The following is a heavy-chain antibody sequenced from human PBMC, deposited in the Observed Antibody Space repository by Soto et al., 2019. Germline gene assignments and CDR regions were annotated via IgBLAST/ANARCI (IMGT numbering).Heavy chain of an antibody. V-gene: IGHV1-69*12. CDR2: IIPIFATA. J-gene: IGHJ4*02. D-gene: IGHD1-26*01. CDR1: GGTFSSYA. CDR3: ARGGSYNYVDSFDY. Sequence: QVQLVQSGAEVKKPGSSVKVSCKASGGTFSSYAISWVRQAPGQGLEWMGGIIPIFATANYAQNFQGRGTITADESTSTAYMELRSLRAEDTAVYYCARGGSYNYVDSFDYWGQGSLVTVSS.